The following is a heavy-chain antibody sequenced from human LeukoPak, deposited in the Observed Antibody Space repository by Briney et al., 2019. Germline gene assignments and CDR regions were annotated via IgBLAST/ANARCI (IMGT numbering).Heavy chain of an antibody. J-gene: IGHJ4*02. Sequence: SETLSLTCTVSGGSISSGSYYWSWIRQPAGRGLEWIGRIYTSGSTNYNPSLKSRVTISVDTSKNQFSLKLSSVTAADTAVYYCARTRLYMSSSGFFDYWGRGTLVIVSS. CDR1: GGSISSGSYY. V-gene: IGHV4-61*02. CDR2: IYTSGST. CDR3: ARTRLYMSSSGFFDY. D-gene: IGHD6-6*01.